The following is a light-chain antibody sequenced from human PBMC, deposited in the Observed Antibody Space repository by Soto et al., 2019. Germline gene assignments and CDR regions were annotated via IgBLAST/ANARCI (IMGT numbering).Light chain of an antibody. CDR2: SHN. V-gene: IGLV1-44*01. Sequence: QSALAQPPSASGTPGQRVTISCSGSSSNIASNTVNWYQQLPGTAPKLLIYSHNQRPSGVPDRFSGSKSGTSASLAISGLQSEDEADYYCATWDDRLNEGVFGPGTKVTVL. CDR3: ATWDDRLNEGV. CDR1: SSNIASNT. J-gene: IGLJ1*01.